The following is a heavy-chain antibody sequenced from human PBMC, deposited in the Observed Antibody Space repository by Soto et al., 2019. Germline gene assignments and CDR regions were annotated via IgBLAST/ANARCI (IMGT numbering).Heavy chain of an antibody. V-gene: IGHV1-69*13. CDR3: AKDPCTRGSRYPTFNGFHP. D-gene: IGHD2-15*01. J-gene: IGHJ5*02. CDR2: IIPIFDTA. CDR1: GGTFSSYA. Sequence: SVKVSCKASGGTFSSYAISWVRQAPGQGLEGMGGIIPIFDTANYAQKFQGRVTITADDSTSTTYMELSSLRSEDTAVYYCAKDPCTRGSRYPTFNGFHPWGQRTLVTVSS.